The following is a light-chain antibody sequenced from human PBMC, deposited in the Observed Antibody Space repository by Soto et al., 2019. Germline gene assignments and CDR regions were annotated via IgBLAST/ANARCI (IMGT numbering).Light chain of an antibody. CDR3: CSCAGSYTWV. CDR1: SSDVGGYNY. Sequence: QSALTQPRSVSGSPGQSVTISCTGTSSDVGGYNYVSWYQQHPGKAPKLMIYDVSKRPSGVPDRFSGSRSGNTASLTISGLLAEDEADYYCCSCAGSYTWVFGGGTKVTVL. CDR2: DVS. J-gene: IGLJ3*02. V-gene: IGLV2-11*01.